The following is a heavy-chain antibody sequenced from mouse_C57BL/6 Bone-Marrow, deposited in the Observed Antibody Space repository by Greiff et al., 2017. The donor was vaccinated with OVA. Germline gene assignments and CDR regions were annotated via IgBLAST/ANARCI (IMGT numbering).Heavy chain of an antibody. Sequence: EVMLVESGGGLVQPKGSLQLSCAASGFTFNTYALHWVRPAPGKGLEWVARIRSKSSTYATSYADSVQDIFTIYRDDSQSMLYLQMNNLKTEDTAMYYCVRDRYYGSSSFAYWGQGTLVTVSA. CDR3: VRDRYYGSSSFAY. CDR1: GFTFNTYA. J-gene: IGHJ3*01. D-gene: IGHD1-1*01. CDR2: IRSKSSTYAT. V-gene: IGHV10-3*01.